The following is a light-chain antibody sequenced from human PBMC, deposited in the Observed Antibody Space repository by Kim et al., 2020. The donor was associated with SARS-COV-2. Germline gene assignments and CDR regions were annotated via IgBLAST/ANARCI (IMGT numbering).Light chain of an antibody. Sequence: VSPGQTASITCSGDKLGDKYACWYQQKPGQSPVLVIYQDSKRPSGIPERFSGSNSGNTATLTISVTQAMDEADYYCQAWDSSTNYVFGTGTKVTVL. J-gene: IGLJ1*01. CDR3: QAWDSSTNYV. CDR1: KLGDKY. V-gene: IGLV3-1*01. CDR2: QDS.